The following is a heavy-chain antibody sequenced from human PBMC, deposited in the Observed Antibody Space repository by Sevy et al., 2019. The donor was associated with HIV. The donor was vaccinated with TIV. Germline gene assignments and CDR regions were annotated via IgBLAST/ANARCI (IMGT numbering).Heavy chain of an antibody. CDR1: GFTFDDYA. V-gene: IGHV3-43D*04. CDR3: AKGGAMPAAGTHYFDY. Sequence: GGSLRLSCAASGFTFDDYAMHWVRRAPGKGLEWVSLISWDGGSTYYADSDKGRFTISRDNSKNSLYLQMNSLRAEDTALYYCAKGGAMPAAGTHYFDYWGQGTLVTVSS. J-gene: IGHJ4*02. D-gene: IGHD6-13*01. CDR2: ISWDGGST.